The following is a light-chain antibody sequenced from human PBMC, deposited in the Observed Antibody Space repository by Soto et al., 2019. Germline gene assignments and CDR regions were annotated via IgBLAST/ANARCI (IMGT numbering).Light chain of an antibody. CDR1: QSISSW. CDR3: QHYNSYPLT. Sequence: DIQMTQSPSTLSASVGDRVTITCRASQSISSWLDWYQQKPGKAPNLLIYKASSLESGVPSRFSGSGSGTEFTLTISSLQPDNFATYYCQHYNSYPLTFGGGTKVEIK. CDR2: KAS. J-gene: IGKJ4*01. V-gene: IGKV1-5*03.